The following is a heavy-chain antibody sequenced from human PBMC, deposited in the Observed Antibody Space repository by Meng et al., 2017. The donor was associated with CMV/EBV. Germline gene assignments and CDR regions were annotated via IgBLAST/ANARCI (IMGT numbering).Heavy chain of an antibody. J-gene: IGHJ4*02. D-gene: IGHD3-3*01. CDR1: GYTFTGYY. CDR2: INPNSGGT. CDR3: ARDAYYDFWSGYYQYYFDY. Sequence: ASVKVSCKASGYTFTGYYMHWVRQAPGQGLEWMGWINPNSGGTNYAQKFQGRVTMTRDTSISTAYMELSRLRYDDTAVYYCARDAYYDFWSGYYQYYFDYWGQGTLVTVSS. V-gene: IGHV1-2*02.